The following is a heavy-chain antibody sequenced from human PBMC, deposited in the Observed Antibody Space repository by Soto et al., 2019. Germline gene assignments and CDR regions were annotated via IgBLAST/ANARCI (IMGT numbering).Heavy chain of an antibody. CDR1: GGTFSSYT. CDR3: ATKFGSGSPPFDY. CDR2: SIPMLGMS. J-gene: IGHJ4*02. V-gene: IGHV1-69*02. Sequence: QVQLVQSGPEVKKPGSSVRVSCTASGGTFSSYTINWVRLVPGQGPEWTGRSIPMLGMSNYAQKFQGRVMMIADKSTNTVYMELSSLRSEYTAIYYCATKFGSGSPPFDYWGQGTLVTVSS. D-gene: IGHD3-10*01.